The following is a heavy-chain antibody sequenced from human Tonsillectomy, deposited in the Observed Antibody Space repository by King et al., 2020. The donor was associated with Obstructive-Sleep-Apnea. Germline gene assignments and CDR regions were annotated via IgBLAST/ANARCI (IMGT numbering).Heavy chain of an antibody. D-gene: IGHD3-22*01. Sequence: VQLVESGGGVVQPGRSLRLSCAASGFTFTNYGMHWVRQAPGKGLEWVAVIWYDGSNKFYGDSVKGRFTISRDNSKDTLSLQMNSLRTEDTAVYYCVRDLYDSSHPSGYQYGMDVWGQGTTVTVSS. CDR2: IWYDGSNK. CDR1: GFTFTNYG. V-gene: IGHV3-33*01. CDR3: VRDLYDSSHPSGYQYGMDV. J-gene: IGHJ6*02.